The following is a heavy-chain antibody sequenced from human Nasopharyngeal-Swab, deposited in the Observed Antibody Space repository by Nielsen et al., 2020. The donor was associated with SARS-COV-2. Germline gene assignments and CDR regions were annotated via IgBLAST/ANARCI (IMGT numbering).Heavy chain of an antibody. D-gene: IGHD2-2*01. CDR2: VNYGGGT. V-gene: IGHV4-34*01. CDR1: GASFSGHQ. Sequence: SETLSLTCAVYGASFSGHQWSWVRQPPGKGLEWIGEVNYGGGTNYNPSLKSRVIISVDTSKNQFSLKLNSVTAADTAVYFCARGGEGVKPAPILGLGPYYSYFYMDVWGKGTTVTVSS. CDR3: ARGGEGVKPAPILGLGPYYSYFYMDV. J-gene: IGHJ6*03.